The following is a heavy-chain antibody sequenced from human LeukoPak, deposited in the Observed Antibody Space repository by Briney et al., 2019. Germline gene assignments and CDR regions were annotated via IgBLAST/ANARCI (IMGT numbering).Heavy chain of an antibody. J-gene: IGHJ6*02. CDR3: ASRQQQPIRYGMEV. CDR2: IMSILGIA. CDR1: VVTYRSCA. D-gene: IGHD6-13*01. Sequence: GSALKESSEPWVVTYRSCAISGVRQHPGQSPVWMQTIMSILGIANYAQKFQGRVTITADKSTSTAYMELSSLRSEDTAVYYCASRQQQPIRYGMEVWGQGTTVTVSS. V-gene: IGHV1-69*04.